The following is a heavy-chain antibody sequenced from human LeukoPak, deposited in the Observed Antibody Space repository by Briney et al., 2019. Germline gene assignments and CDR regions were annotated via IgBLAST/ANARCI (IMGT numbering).Heavy chain of an antibody. D-gene: IGHD6-19*01. V-gene: IGHV4-59*08. CDR1: GGSISSYY. CDR3: ARLDSSGWYYYYYGMDV. CDR2: IYYSGST. J-gene: IGHJ6*02. Sequence: SETLSLTCTVSGGSISSYYWSWIRQPPGKGREWIGYIYYSGSTNYNPSLKSRVTISVDTSKNQFSLKLSSVTAADTAVYYCARLDSSGWYYYYYGMDVWGQGTTVTVSS.